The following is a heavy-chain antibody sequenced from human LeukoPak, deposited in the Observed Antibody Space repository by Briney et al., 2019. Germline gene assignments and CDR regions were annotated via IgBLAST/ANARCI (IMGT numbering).Heavy chain of an antibody. Sequence: SETLSLTCTVSGGSISSYYWSWIRQPPGKGLGWIGYIYYSGSTNYNPSLKSRVTISVDKSKNQFSLKLSSVTAADTAVYYCARRGSTKFDYWGQGTLVTVSS. J-gene: IGHJ4*02. CDR3: ARRGSTKFDY. CDR1: GGSISSYY. V-gene: IGHV4-59*12. CDR2: IYYSGST.